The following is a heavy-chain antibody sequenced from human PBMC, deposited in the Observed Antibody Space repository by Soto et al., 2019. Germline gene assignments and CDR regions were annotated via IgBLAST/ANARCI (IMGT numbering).Heavy chain of an antibody. CDR3: ARDKREYSGYVIDY. V-gene: IGHV4-31*03. Sequence: SETLSLTCTVSGGSISSGGYYWSWIRQHPGKGLEWIWYIYYSGGTYYNPSLKSRVTISVDTSKNQFSLKLSSVTAADTAVYYCARDKREYSGYVIDYWGQGTLVTVS. D-gene: IGHD5-12*01. J-gene: IGHJ4*02. CDR2: IYYSGGT. CDR1: GGSISSGGYY.